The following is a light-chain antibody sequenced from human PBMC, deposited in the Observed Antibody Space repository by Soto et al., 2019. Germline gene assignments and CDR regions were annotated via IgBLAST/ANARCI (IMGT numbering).Light chain of an antibody. CDR3: QQSRGTSLT. V-gene: IGKV1-39*01. Sequence: DIQMTQSPSSLSASVGDRVTITCRASQSISDYLNWYQQKPGKAPNLLIYASSILRSGVPSRFSGSGSGTDFTLTITSLQPEDFATYYCQQSRGTSLTFGGGTKVEVK. CDR1: QSISDY. CDR2: ASS. J-gene: IGKJ4*01.